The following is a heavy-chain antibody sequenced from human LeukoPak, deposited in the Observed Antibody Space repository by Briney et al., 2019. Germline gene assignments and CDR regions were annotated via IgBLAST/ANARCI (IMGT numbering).Heavy chain of an antibody. CDR3: ARGKLENRMDV. J-gene: IGHJ6*02. CDR2: IYYSGST. CDR1: GGSISSGDYY. Sequence: SETLSLTCTVSGGSISSGDYYWSWIRQPPGKGLEWIGYIYYSGSTYYNPSLKSRVTISVDTSKNQFPLKLSPVTAADTAGDSWARGKLENRMDVWGPGTTVNVSS. V-gene: IGHV4-30-4*01.